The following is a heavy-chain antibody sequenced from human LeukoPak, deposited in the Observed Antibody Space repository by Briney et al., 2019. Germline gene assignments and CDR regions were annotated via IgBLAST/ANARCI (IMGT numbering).Heavy chain of an antibody. D-gene: IGHD3-22*01. CDR3: ARAMIVVVTAFDY. V-gene: IGHV3-11*01. CDR2: ISSSGSTI. J-gene: IGHJ4*02. Sequence: GGSLRLSCAASGFTFSDYYMSWIRQAPGKGLEWVSYISSSGSTIYYADSVKGRFTISRDNAKNSLYLQMNSLRAEDTAVYYCARAMIVVVTAFDYWGQGTLVTVSS. CDR1: GFTFSDYY.